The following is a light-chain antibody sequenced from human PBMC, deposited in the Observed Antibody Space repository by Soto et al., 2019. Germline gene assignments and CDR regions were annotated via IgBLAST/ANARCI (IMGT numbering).Light chain of an antibody. CDR3: QQYNNWPPLLT. CDR2: GAS. Sequence: IVVMQSPATLSVSPGERATLSCRASQSVSSNLAWYQQKPGQAPRLLIYGASTRATGIPARFSGSGSGTEFTLTISSLQSEAFAVYYCQQYNNWPPLLTFGGGTKVDIK. J-gene: IGKJ4*01. CDR1: QSVSSN. V-gene: IGKV3-15*01.